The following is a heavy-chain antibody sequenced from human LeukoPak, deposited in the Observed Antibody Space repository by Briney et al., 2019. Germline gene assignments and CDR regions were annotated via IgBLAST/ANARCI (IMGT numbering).Heavy chain of an antibody. CDR1: GFTFSSIW. CDR3: AKYSHYSDGIV. Sequence: PGGSLRLSCADSGFTFSSIWMIWVRQAPGKGLEWVANINPAGSEKYHVDSVKGRFTISRDNAKNSLYLQMNSLRAEDTAVYYCAKYSHYSDGIVWGQGTLVSVSS. J-gene: IGHJ4*02. D-gene: IGHD4-17*01. V-gene: IGHV3-7*01. CDR2: INPAGSEK.